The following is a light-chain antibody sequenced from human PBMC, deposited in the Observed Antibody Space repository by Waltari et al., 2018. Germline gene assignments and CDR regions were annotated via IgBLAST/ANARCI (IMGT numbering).Light chain of an antibody. J-gene: IGLJ1*01. V-gene: IGLV2-14*03. CDR2: EVS. Sequence: QSALTQPASVSGSPGQSITISCTGTSSDVGGYAYVSWYQQHPGKAPKLRIFEVSERPSGVSNRCAGSKSDNTASLTIAGLQAEDEADYYCSSYTTRSGLVFGTGTKVTVL. CDR1: SSDVGGYAY. CDR3: SSYTTRSGLV.